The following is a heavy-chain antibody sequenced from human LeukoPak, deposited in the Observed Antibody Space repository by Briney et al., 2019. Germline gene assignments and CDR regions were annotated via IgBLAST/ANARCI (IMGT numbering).Heavy chain of an antibody. CDR3: ARDPCGNPCFYFDL. J-gene: IGHJ4*02. V-gene: IGHV1-18*01. CDR1: GYSFSSFG. D-gene: IGHD1-1*01. CDR2: ISVYNGNI. Sequence: ASVKVSCKASGYSFSSFGISWVRQAPGQGLEWMGWISVYNGNIKHGQKFQGRVTMTTGTSTNTAYMELTSLRFDDTAVYYCARDPCGNPCFYFDLWGQGALVTVTA.